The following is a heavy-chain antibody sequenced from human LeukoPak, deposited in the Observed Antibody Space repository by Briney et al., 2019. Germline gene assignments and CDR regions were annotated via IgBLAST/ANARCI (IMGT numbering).Heavy chain of an antibody. Sequence: GGSLRLSCIASGLTFSTYPMHWVRQAPGKGLEWVAVISYDGSATSYAESVKGRFTFSRDNSKNTAYLQMNSLKTEDTAVYYCTSRTSHNDYWGQGTLVTVSS. CDR2: ISYDGSAT. V-gene: IGHV3-30*04. CDR3: TSRTSHNDY. J-gene: IGHJ4*02. D-gene: IGHD2-2*01. CDR1: GLTFSTYP.